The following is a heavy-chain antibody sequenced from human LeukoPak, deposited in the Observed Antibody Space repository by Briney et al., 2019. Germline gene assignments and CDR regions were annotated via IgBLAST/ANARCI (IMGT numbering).Heavy chain of an antibody. J-gene: IGHJ4*02. Sequence: GGSLRLSCAASGFTFSSYAMHWVRQAPGKGLEWVAVISYDGSNKYYADPVKGRFTISRDNSKNTLYLQMNSLRAEDTAVYYCANVSPPFDYWGQGTLVTVSS. D-gene: IGHD5/OR15-5a*01. CDR2: ISYDGSNK. CDR3: ANVSPPFDY. CDR1: GFTFSSYA. V-gene: IGHV3-30*04.